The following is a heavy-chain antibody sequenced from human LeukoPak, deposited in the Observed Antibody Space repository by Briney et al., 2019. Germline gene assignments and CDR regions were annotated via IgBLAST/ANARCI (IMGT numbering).Heavy chain of an antibody. J-gene: IGHJ5*02. CDR3: ARPFRQFDSSSSYYSFDL. V-gene: IGHV3-23*01. Sequence: GGCLRLSCAASGFTFSSYAMTWVRQAPGEGLECVSAISGSGAYTQYADSVKGRFTISRDNSKNALFLQMNSLRAEDTAVYYCARPFRQFDSSSSYYSFDLWGRGTVVTVSS. CDR1: GFTFSSYA. CDR2: ISGSGAYT. D-gene: IGHD3-22*01.